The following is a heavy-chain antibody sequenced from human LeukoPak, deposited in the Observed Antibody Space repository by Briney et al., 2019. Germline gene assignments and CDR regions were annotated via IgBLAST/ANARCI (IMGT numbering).Heavy chain of an antibody. V-gene: IGHV1-8*02. Sequence: GASVKVSCKASGGTFSSSSISWVRQATGQGLEWMGWMNPNSGNTGYAQKFQGRVTMTRNTSISTAYMELSSLRSEDTAVYYCARVWSLGAFDIWGQGTMVTVSS. CDR1: GGTFSSSS. CDR3: ARVWSLGAFDI. D-gene: IGHD3-16*01. J-gene: IGHJ3*02. CDR2: MNPNSGNT.